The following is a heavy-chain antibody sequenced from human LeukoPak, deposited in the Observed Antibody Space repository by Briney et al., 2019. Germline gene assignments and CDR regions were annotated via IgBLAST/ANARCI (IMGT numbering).Heavy chain of an antibody. J-gene: IGHJ3*02. CDR3: ARALGYCSSTSCYICAFDI. CDR1: GGTFSSYA. V-gene: IGHV1-69*13. D-gene: IGHD2-2*02. CDR2: IIPIFGTA. Sequence: SVRVSCKASGGTFSSYAISWVRQAPGQGLEWMGGIIPIFGTANYAQKFQGRVTITADESTSTAYMELSSLRSEDTAVYYCARALGYCSSTSCYICAFDIWGQGTMVTVSS.